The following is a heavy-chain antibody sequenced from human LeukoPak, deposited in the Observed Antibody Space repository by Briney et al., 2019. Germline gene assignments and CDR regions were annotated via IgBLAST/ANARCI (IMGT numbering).Heavy chain of an antibody. Sequence: PSETLSLTCTVSGGSISSYYWSWIRQPPGKGLEWIGYIYYSGSTNYNPSLKSRVTISVDTSKNQFSLKLSSVTAADTAVYYCARETHYYYMDVWGKGTTVTVSS. J-gene: IGHJ6*03. CDR1: GGSISSYY. V-gene: IGHV4-59*01. CDR3: ARETHYYYMDV. CDR2: IYYSGST.